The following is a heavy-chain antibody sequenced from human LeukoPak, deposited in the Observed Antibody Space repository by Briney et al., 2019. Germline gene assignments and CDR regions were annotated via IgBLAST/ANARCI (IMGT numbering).Heavy chain of an antibody. D-gene: IGHD3-3*01. CDR1: GFTFSSYA. V-gene: IGHV3-23*01. CDR3: AKARSGFTIFGVAEFDY. CDR2: ISGSGGST. Sequence: PGGSPRLSCAVSGFTFSSYAMSWVRQAPGKGLEWVSAISGSGGSTYYADSVKGRFTISRDNSKNTLYLQMNSLRAEDTAVYYCAKARSGFTIFGVAEFDYWGQGTLVTVSS. J-gene: IGHJ4*02.